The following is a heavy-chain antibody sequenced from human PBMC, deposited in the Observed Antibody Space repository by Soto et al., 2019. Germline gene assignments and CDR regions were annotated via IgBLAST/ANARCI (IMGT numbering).Heavy chain of an antibody. CDR1: GGSISDYQ. CDR3: ARMRGLGEISPYFDY. D-gene: IGHD3-16*02. Sequence: QVQLQESGPGLVKPSETLSRTCTVSGGSISDYQWNWIRQSPGKGLGWIGYIYYSGRTKYNPSLKSRLTISLDTSTKHFSLSLRSVTAADTAVYYCARMRGLGEISPYFDYWGQGTLVNVSS. CDR2: IYYSGRT. J-gene: IGHJ4*02. V-gene: IGHV4-59*01.